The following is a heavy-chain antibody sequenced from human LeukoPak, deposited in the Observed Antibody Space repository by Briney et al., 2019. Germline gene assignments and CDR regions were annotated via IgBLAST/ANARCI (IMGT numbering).Heavy chain of an antibody. CDR2: ISSSSSYI. V-gene: IGHV3-21*01. J-gene: IGHJ6*03. CDR3: ARGVRPSAGTSGYYYMDV. CDR1: EFTFSSYS. Sequence: PGGSLRLSCAASEFTFSSYSMNWVRQAPGKGLEWVSSISSSSSYIYYADSVKGRFTISRDNAKNSLYLQMNSLRAEDTAVYYCARGVRPSAGTSGYYYMDVWGKGTTVTVSS. D-gene: IGHD3-10*01.